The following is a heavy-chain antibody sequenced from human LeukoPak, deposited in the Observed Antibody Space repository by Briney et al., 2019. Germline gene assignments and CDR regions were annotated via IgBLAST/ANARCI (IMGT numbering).Heavy chain of an antibody. D-gene: IGHD1-26*01. V-gene: IGHV3-48*01. CDR2: ISSSSSTI. J-gene: IGHJ6*03. CDR3: ARGGSCKRYVNYYMDV. Sequence: PGGSLRLSCAASGFTFSSYSMNWVRQAPGKGLEWVSYISSSSSTIYYPDSVKGRFTISRDNAKNSLYLQMNSLRAEDTAVYYCARGGSCKRYVNYYMDVWGKGTTVTVSS. CDR1: GFTFSSYS.